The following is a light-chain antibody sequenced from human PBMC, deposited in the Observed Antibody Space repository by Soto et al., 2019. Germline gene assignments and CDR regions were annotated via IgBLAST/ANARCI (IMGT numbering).Light chain of an antibody. Sequence: DIQMTQSPSTLSATAGDRVTITGRASQSSSSWLAWYQHKPGKAPKLLIYDASNLDSGVPARFSGSGSGTECSLTLGTVQPDDCANYYCQQYDNDWTFGQRTRVDFK. CDR1: QSSSSW. V-gene: IGKV1-5*01. J-gene: IGKJ1*01. CDR2: DAS. CDR3: QQYDNDWT.